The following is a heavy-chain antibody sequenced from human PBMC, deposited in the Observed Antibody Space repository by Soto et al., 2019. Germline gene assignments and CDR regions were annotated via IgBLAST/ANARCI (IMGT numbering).Heavy chain of an antibody. CDR2: INAGNGNT. V-gene: IGHV1-3*01. CDR3: AREWGIAVAGTLKY. D-gene: IGHD6-19*01. J-gene: IGHJ4*02. CDR1: GYTFTSYA. Sequence: ASVKVSCKASGYTFTSYAMHWVRQAPGQRLEWMGWINAGNGNTKYSQKFQGRVTITRDTSASTAYMELSSLRSEDTAVYYCAREWGIAVAGTLKYWGQGTLVTV.